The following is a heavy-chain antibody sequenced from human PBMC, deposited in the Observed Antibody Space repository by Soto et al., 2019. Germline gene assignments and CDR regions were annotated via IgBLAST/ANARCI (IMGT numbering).Heavy chain of an antibody. CDR3: ARDRGYYYDSSGYYYVGWFDP. CDR1: GGTFSSYA. D-gene: IGHD3-22*01. Sequence: SVKVSFKASGGTFSSYAISWVRQAPGQGLEWMGGIIPIFGTANYAQKFQGRVTITADESTSTAYMELSSLRSEDTAVYYCARDRGYYYDSSGYYYVGWFDPWGQGTLVTVSS. J-gene: IGHJ5*02. V-gene: IGHV1-69*13. CDR2: IIPIFGTA.